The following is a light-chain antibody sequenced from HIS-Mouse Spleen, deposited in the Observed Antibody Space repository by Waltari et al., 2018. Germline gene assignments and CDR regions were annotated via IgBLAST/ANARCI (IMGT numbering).Light chain of an antibody. V-gene: IGLV3-1*01. J-gene: IGLJ1*01. CDR2: QDS. Sequence: SYELTQPPSVSVSPGQTASIPCSGDKLGDKYACWYQQRPGQSPVLVIYQDSKRPSGIPERVSGSNSGNTATLTISGTQAMDEADYYCQAWDSSTYVFGTGTKVTVL. CDR3: QAWDSSTYV. CDR1: KLGDKY.